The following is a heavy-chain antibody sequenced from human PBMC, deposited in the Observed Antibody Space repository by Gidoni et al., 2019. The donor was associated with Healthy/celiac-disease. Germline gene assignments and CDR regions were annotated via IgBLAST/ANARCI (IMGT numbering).Heavy chain of an antibody. CDR3: ARAHIVVVTATLHYYYYGMDV. D-gene: IGHD2-21*02. Sequence: QVQLQQWGAGLLKPSETLSLTCAVYGGSFSGYYWSWIRQPPGKGLEWIGEINHSGSTNYNPSLKSRVTISVDTSKNQFSLKLSSVTAADTAVYYCARAHIVVVTATLHYYYYGMDVWGQGTTVTVSS. CDR1: GGSFSGYY. CDR2: INHSGST. V-gene: IGHV4-34*01. J-gene: IGHJ6*02.